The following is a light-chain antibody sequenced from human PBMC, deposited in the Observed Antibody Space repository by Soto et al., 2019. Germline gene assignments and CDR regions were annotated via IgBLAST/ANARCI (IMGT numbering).Light chain of an antibody. CDR2: GNH. Sequence: QALVTQPPSVSGASGQRFTISCTGSSSNIGAANDVHWYQQLPGRAPTLLIYGNHNRPSGVPDRFSGSKYGTSASLAITGLQSEDEADYYCKSYDNSLSDYVFGTGTKVTVL. J-gene: IGLJ1*01. CDR1: SSNIGAAND. V-gene: IGLV1-40*01. CDR3: KSYDNSLSDYV.